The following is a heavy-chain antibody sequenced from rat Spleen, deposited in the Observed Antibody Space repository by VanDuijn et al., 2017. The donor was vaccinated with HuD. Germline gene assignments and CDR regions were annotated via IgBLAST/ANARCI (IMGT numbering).Heavy chain of an antibody. V-gene: IGHV5-7*01. D-gene: IGHD4-3*01. CDR1: GFTFSNYY. Sequence: EVQLVESGGGLVQPGRSLKLSCAASGFTFSNYYMAWVRQAPTKGLEWVATINYDGSSTYYRDSVKGRFTISRDNAKSTLYLQMDSLRSEDTATYYCSRNSGYGFAYWGQGTLVTVSS. CDR2: INYDGSST. CDR3: SRNSGYGFAY. J-gene: IGHJ3*01.